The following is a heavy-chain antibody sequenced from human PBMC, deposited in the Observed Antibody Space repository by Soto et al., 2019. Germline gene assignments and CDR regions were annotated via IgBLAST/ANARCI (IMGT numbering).Heavy chain of an antibody. Sequence: GGSLRLSCAASGFAFSNYGMHWVRQAPGKGLEWVALIYYDGTNKYYEDSVKGRFTISRDNSKNTLYLQMNSLRAEDTAVYYCARDPSYSISSYQSLYGMDVWGSGTTVTVSS. V-gene: IGHV3-33*01. D-gene: IGHD6-6*01. CDR1: GFAFSNYG. J-gene: IGHJ6*04. CDR2: IYYDGTNK. CDR3: ARDPSYSISSYQSLYGMDV.